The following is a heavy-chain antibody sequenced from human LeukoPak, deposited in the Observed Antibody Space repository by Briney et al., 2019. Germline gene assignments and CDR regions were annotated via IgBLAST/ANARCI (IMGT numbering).Heavy chain of an antibody. J-gene: IGHJ4*02. CDR1: GYTFTDYY. Sequence: ASVKVSCKASGYTFTDYYMHWVRQAPGQGLEWMGRINPNSGGTNYARNFQGRVTMTRDTSISTAYMEPSRLRSDDTAVYYCARDRVAGSTYAEGNYFDYWGQGTLVTVSS. D-gene: IGHD6-19*01. CDR3: ARDRVAGSTYAEGNYFDY. CDR2: INPNSGGT. V-gene: IGHV1-2*06.